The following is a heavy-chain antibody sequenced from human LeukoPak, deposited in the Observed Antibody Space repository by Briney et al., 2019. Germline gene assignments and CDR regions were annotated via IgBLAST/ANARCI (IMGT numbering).Heavy chain of an antibody. CDR1: GGSISGFY. CDR3: ARGPSSTWYRWFDP. D-gene: IGHD6-13*01. CDR2: LYDSGGP. J-gene: IGHJ5*02. V-gene: IGHV4-59*01. Sequence: SETLSLTCSVSGGSISGFYWSWIRQPPGKGLEWIGYLYDSGGPTYNPSLKSRVAISVDTSKSQLSLKLTSLTAADTAVYYCARGPSSTWYRWFDPWGLGTLVTVSS.